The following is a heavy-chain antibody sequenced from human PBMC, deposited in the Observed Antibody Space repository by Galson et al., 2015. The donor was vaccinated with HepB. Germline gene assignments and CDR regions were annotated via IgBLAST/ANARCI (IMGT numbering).Heavy chain of an antibody. Sequence: SVKVSCKASGYTFTSYGISWVRQAPGQGLEWIGWISAYNGNTNYAQKLQGRVTMTTDTSTSTAYMELRSLRSDDTAVYYCARDLPFDMVRGVISLGYGMDVWGQGTTVTVSS. CDR2: ISAYNGNT. D-gene: IGHD3-10*01. CDR3: ARDLPFDMVRGVISLGYGMDV. CDR1: GYTFTSYG. J-gene: IGHJ6*02. V-gene: IGHV1-18*01.